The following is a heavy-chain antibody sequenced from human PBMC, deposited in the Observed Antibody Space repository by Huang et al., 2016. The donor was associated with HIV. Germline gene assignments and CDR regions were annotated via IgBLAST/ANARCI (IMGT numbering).Heavy chain of an antibody. CDR3: ATKTAGMDI. CDR1: TFRFGDYW. J-gene: IGHJ6*02. D-gene: IGHD1-7*01. V-gene: IGHV3-7*03. Sequence: VESGGRLVQPGGSIRLSCVGSTFRFGDYWMSWVRQPPGNGLEWVAKIRQDESEKYYVDSVKCRFNISRDNAKKVVFLEMNNVRVEDTATYFCATKTAGMDIWGQGTTVTVS. CDR2: IRQDESEK.